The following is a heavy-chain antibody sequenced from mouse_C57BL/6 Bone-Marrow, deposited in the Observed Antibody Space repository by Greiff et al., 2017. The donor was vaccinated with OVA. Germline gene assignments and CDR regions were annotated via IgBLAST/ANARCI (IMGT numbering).Heavy chain of an antibody. CDR2: ISDGGSYT. V-gene: IGHV5-4*01. D-gene: IGHD2-4*01. J-gene: IGHJ4*01. CDR1: GFTFSSYA. Sequence: EVKLMESGGGLVKPGGSLKLSCAASGFTFSSYAMSWVRQTPEKRLEWVATISDGGSYTYYPDNVKGRFTISRDNAKNNLYLQMSHLKSEDTAMYYCAREGRGYYDYGEGVYAMDYWGQGTSVTVSS. CDR3: AREGRGYYDYGEGVYAMDY.